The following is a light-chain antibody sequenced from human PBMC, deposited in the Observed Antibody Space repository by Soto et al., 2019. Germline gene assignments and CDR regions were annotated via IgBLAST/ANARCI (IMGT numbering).Light chain of an antibody. J-gene: IGLJ1*01. Sequence: QSVLTQPASVSGSPGQSITVSCTGTSSDLGGYNYVSWYQHHPGKALKLMIYDVSSRPSGVSDSFSGSKSGNTASLTISGLQAEDEADYYCTSYTTTGTYVFATGTKVTVL. CDR2: DVS. CDR3: TSYTTTGTYV. V-gene: IGLV2-14*03. CDR1: SSDLGGYNY.